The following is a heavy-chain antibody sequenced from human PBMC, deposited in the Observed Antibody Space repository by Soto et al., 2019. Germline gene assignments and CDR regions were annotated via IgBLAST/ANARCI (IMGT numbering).Heavy chain of an antibody. CDR3: ARLSGNWHLDY. J-gene: IGHJ4*02. CDR2: INAGNDFT. Sequence: ASVKVSCKTSGYTFSNHAIHWVRQAPGQSLEWMGWINAGNDFTKYSQMLQDRVTITRDTSATTVYMELNSLTSYDTAVYYCARLSGNWHLDYWGQGSLVTVSS. V-gene: IGHV1-3*01. D-gene: IGHD1-1*01. CDR1: GYTFSNHA.